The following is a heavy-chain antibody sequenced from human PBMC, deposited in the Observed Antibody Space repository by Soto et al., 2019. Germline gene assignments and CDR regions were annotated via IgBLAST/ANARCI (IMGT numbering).Heavy chain of an antibody. Sequence: SETLSLTCTVSGGSISSGDYYWSWIRQPPGKGLGWIGYIYYSGSTYYNPSLKSRVTISVDTSKNQFSLKLSSVTAADTAVYYCARVRDFWSGYYIDYWGQGTLVTVSS. CDR2: IYYSGST. D-gene: IGHD3-3*01. CDR3: ARVRDFWSGYYIDY. CDR1: GGSISSGDYY. J-gene: IGHJ4*02. V-gene: IGHV4-30-4*01.